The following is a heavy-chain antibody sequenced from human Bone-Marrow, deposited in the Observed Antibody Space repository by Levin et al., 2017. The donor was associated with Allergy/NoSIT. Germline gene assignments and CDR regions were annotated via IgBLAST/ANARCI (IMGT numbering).Heavy chain of an antibody. CDR1: GFSLTTPGMS. Sequence: SGPTLVKPTQTLTLTCTFSGFSLTTPGMSVSWIRQPPGKALEWLGLIDWDDDKYYTTTLKARLTISKDTSKNQVVLTVTNMDPEDSATYFCARTPTTVPDFYYSYGMDVWGQGTTVTVSS. CDR2: IDWDDDK. D-gene: IGHD4-11*01. V-gene: IGHV2-70*13. J-gene: IGHJ6*02. CDR3: ARTPTTVPDFYYSYGMDV.